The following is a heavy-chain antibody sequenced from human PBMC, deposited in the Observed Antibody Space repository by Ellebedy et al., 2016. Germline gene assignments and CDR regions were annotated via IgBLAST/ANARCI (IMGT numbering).Heavy chain of an antibody. CDR3: AKDRTMVRGRGGMDV. CDR1: GFTFSSYG. D-gene: IGHD3-10*01. V-gene: IGHV3-30*18. CDR2: ISYDGSNK. Sequence: GGSLRLXXAASGFTFSSYGMHWVRQAPGKGLEWVAVISYDGSNKYYADSVKGRFTISRDNSKNTLYLQMNSLRAEDTAVYYCAKDRTMVRGRGGMDVWGQGTTVTVSS. J-gene: IGHJ6*02.